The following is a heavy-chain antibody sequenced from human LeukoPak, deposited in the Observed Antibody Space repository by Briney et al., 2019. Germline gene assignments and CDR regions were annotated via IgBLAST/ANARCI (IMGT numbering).Heavy chain of an antibody. CDR2: IKQDGSEK. V-gene: IGHV3-7*01. J-gene: IGHJ4*02. CDR3: ARGEYQLPQQ. Sequence: PGGSLRLSCAASGFTFSSYRMSWVRQAPGKGLEWVANIKQDGSEKYYVDSVKGRFTISRDNAKNSLFLQMNSLRAEDTAVYYCARGEYQLPQQWGQGTLVTVSS. CDR1: GFTFSSYR. D-gene: IGHD2-2*01.